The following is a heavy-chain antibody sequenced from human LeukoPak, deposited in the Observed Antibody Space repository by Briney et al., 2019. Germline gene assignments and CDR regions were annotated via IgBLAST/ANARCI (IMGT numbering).Heavy chain of an antibody. V-gene: IGHV3-11*01. J-gene: IGHJ4*02. D-gene: IGHD2-15*01. Sequence: GGSLRLSCAASGFTFSDYYMSWIRQAPGKGLEWVSYISSSGSTIYYADSVKGRFTISRDNAKNSLYLQMNSLRAEDTAVYYCASRYCSGGSCYGDGGYWGQGTLVTVSS. CDR1: GFTFSDYY. CDR2: ISSSGSTI. CDR3: ASRYCSGGSCYGDGGY.